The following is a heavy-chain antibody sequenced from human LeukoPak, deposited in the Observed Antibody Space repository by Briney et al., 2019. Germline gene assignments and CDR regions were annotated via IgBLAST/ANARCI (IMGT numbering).Heavy chain of an antibody. CDR2: INPNSGGT. CDR3: ARDGRSVLRHFDWPFDY. J-gene: IGHJ4*02. CDR1: GYTFTGFS. D-gene: IGHD3-9*01. V-gene: IGHV1-2*02. Sequence: ASVKVSCKASGYTFTGFSMHWVRQAPGQGPEWMGWINPNSGGTKYAQKFQGRVTMTWDTSITTVYMEVNRLTSDDTAVYYCARDGRSVLRHFDWPFDYWGQGTLVTVSS.